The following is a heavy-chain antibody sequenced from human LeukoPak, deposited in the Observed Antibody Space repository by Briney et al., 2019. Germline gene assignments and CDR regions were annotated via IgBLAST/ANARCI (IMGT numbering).Heavy chain of an antibody. CDR1: GGSVSSRDYY. V-gene: IGHV4-30-4*01. D-gene: IGHD1-14*01. CDR3: ATIPEDRENYIDY. Sequence: PSETLSLTCTVSGGSVSSRDYYWTWIRQSPGKGLEWVGLIYYSGTTYYSPSLKSQIAMSVDTSKNQFSLRLNSVTAADTAVYYCATIPEDRENYIDYWGQGTLVTVSS. CDR2: IYYSGTT. J-gene: IGHJ4*02.